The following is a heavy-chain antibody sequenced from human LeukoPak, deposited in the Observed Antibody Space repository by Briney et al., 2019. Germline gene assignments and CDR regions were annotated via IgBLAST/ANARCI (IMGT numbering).Heavy chain of an antibody. CDR1: GFTFSSYA. D-gene: IGHD2/OR15-2a*01. V-gene: IGHV3-23*01. J-gene: IGHJ4*02. CDR2: ISGSGGST. Sequence: GGSLRLSCAASGFTFSSYARSWVRQAPGKGLEWVSAISGSGGSTYYADSVKGRFTISRDNSKNTLYLQMNSLRAEDTAVYYCARDQYSRMTHYFDYWGQGTLVTVSS. CDR3: ARDQYSRMTHYFDY.